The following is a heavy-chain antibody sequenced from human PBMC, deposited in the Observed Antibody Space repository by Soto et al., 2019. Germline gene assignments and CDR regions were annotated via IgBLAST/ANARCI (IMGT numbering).Heavy chain of an antibody. CDR3: ARASYSYGYSDY. CDR1: GGSFSGYY. D-gene: IGHD5-18*01. CDR2: INHSGST. J-gene: IGHJ4*02. V-gene: IGHV4-34*01. Sequence: PSETLSLTCAVYGGSFSGYYWSWIRQPPGKGLEWIGEINHSGSTNYNPSLKRRVTISVDTSKNQFSLKLSSVTAADTAVYYCARASYSYGYSDYWGQGTLVTVSS.